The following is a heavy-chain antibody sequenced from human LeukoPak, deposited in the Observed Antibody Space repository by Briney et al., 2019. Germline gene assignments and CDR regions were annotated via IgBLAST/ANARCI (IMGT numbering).Heavy chain of an antibody. D-gene: IGHD3-22*01. CDR3: AKGSRSSGHYSDY. CDR2: ISYDGSNY. Sequence: GGSLRLSCAASGFTFSSYGMHWVRQAPGKGLEWVAVISYDGSNYYYADSVKGRFTISRDNSNNTLYLQMNSLRAEDTAVYYCAKGSRSSGHYSDYWGQGTLVTVSS. V-gene: IGHV3-30*18. CDR1: GFTFSSYG. J-gene: IGHJ4*02.